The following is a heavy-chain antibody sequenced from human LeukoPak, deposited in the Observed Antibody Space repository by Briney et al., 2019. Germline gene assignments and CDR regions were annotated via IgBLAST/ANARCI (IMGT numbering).Heavy chain of an antibody. V-gene: IGHV4-34*01. CDR3: ARGFQQLVSV. CDR2: INHSGST. CDR1: GGSFSGYY. D-gene: IGHD6-6*01. Sequence: SETLSLTCAVYGGSFSGYYWSWIRQPPGKGLEWIGEINHSGSTNYNPSLKSRVTISVDTSKNQFSLKLSSVTAADTAVYYCARGFQQLVSVWGKGTTVTVSS. J-gene: IGHJ6*04.